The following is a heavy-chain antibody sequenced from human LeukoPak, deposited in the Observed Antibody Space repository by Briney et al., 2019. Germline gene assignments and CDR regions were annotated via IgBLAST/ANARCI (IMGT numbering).Heavy chain of an antibody. D-gene: IGHD2-15*01. CDR2: ISAYNGNT. J-gene: IGHJ3*02. CDR1: GYTFTSYG. CDR3: AREGSSYCSGDSCYGDAFDI. V-gene: IGHV1-18*01. Sequence: GASVKVSCKASGYTFTSYGISWVRQAPGQGLEWMGWISAYNGNTNYAQKLQGRVTMTTDTSTNTAYMELRSLSSDDTALYYCAREGSSYCSGDSCYGDAFDIWGQGTMVTVSS.